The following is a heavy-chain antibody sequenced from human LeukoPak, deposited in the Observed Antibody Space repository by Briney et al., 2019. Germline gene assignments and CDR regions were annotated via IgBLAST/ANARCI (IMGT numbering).Heavy chain of an antibody. D-gene: IGHD1-1*01. CDR3: ARTNAWRDFDP. V-gene: IGHV1-8*01. J-gene: IGHJ5*02. CDR2: MNPNSGNT. Sequence: ASVKVSCKASGYIFTSYDINWVRQATGQGLEWMGWMNPNSGNTGSAQKFQGRVTMTRSTSINTAYMELSSLRSEDTAVYYCARTNAWRDFDPWGQGTLVTVSS. CDR1: GYIFTSYD.